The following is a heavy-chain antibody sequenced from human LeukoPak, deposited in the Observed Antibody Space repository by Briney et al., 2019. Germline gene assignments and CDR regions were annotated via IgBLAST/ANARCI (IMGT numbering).Heavy chain of an antibody. J-gene: IGHJ4*02. D-gene: IGHD5-18*01. V-gene: IGHV1-2*02. CDR1: GYTFTGYY. CDR3: ARDMSLGGMDTAMVLDY. CDR2: INPNSGGT. Sequence: ASVKVSCKASGYTFTGYYMHWVRQAPGQGLEWMGWINPNSGGTNYAQKFQGRVTMTRDTSISTAYMELSRLRSDDTAVYYCARDMSLGGMDTAMVLDYWGQGTLVTASS.